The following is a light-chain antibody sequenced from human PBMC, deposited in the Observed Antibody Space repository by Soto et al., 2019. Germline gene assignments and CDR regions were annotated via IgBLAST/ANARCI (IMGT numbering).Light chain of an antibody. V-gene: IGKV3-15*01. Sequence: IVMTQSPATLSVSPGERATLSCRASQSVSSNLAWYQQKPGKAPRLLIYGASTRATGIPARFSGSGSGTEFTLTISSLQSEDFAVYYCQQYNNWPPGTFGGGTKVEIK. J-gene: IGKJ4*01. CDR2: GAS. CDR1: QSVSSN. CDR3: QQYNNWPPGT.